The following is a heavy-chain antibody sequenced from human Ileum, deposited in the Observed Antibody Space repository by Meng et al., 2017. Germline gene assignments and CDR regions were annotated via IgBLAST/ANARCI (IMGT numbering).Heavy chain of an antibody. D-gene: IGHD3-10*01. CDR2: ISSSGGSI. CDR3: ARIRGGRFADSWFEP. CDR1: GFTYSSYS. Sequence: GGSLRLSCAASGFTYSSYSMSWVRQAPGKGLEWVSSISSSGGSIYYADSVKGRFTISRDNAKNSLYLQMNSLRAEDTAVYYCARIRGGRFADSWFEPWGHGTLVTVSS. V-gene: IGHV3-21*01. J-gene: IGHJ5*02.